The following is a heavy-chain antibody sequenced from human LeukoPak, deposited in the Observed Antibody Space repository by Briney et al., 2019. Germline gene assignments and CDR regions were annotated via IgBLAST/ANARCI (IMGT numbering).Heavy chain of an antibody. Sequence: SVKVSCKASGGTFSSYAISWVRQAPGQGLEWMGGIIPIFGTANYAQKFQGRVMITTDESTSTAYMELSSLRSEDTAVYYCAREIIVGATTRGAFDIWGQGTMVTVSS. J-gene: IGHJ3*02. CDR1: GGTFSSYA. V-gene: IGHV1-69*05. CDR2: IIPIFGTA. D-gene: IGHD1-26*01. CDR3: AREIIVGATTRGAFDI.